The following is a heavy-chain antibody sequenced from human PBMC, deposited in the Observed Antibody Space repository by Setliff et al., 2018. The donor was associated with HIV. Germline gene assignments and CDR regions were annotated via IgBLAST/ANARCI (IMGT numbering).Heavy chain of an antibody. CDR1: GGTFSSYA. V-gene: IGHV1-8*02. CDR2: INPNSGNT. Sequence: ASVKVSCKASGGTFSSYAISWVRQAPGQGLEWVGLINPNSGNTRYAQTFQDRVAMTRDTSTSTVYLELSRLRLDDTAMYYCARERPGYGNYPDYWGQGSLVTVSS. D-gene: IGHD3-22*01. J-gene: IGHJ4*02. CDR3: ARERPGYGNYPDY.